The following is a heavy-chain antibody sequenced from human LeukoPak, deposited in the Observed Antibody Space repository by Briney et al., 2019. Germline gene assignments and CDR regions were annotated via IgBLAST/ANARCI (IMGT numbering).Heavy chain of an antibody. J-gene: IGHJ3*02. V-gene: IGHV1-69*05. CDR2: IIPIFGTA. D-gene: IGHD3-22*01. CDR1: GCTFSSYA. CDR3: ARRVYYDSSGYPNDAFDI. Sequence: SVKVSCKASGCTFSSYAISWVRQAPGQGLEWMGRIIPIFGTANYAQKFQGRVTITTDESTSTAYMELSSLRSEDTAVYYCARRVYYDSSGYPNDAFDIWGQGTMVTVSS.